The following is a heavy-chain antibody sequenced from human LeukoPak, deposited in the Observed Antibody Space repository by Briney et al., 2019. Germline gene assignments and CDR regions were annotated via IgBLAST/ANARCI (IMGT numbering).Heavy chain of an antibody. CDR3: AKDREVRYSGYDFTFDY. J-gene: IGHJ4*02. D-gene: IGHD5-12*01. Sequence: GGSLRLSCAASGFMFSSYAMSWVRQAPGKGLELVSVLSGSGGNPSYADSVKGRFTVSRDNSKNTLYLQMNSLRVEDTAVYYCAKDREVRYSGYDFTFDYWGRGTLVIVSS. V-gene: IGHV3-23*01. CDR1: GFMFSSYA. CDR2: LSGSGGNP.